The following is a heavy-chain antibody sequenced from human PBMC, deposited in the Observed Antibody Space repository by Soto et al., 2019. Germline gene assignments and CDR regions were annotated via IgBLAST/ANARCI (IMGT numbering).Heavy chain of an antibody. CDR1: GFTLSGYA. J-gene: IGHJ6*03. V-gene: IGHV3-64*01. CDR2: ISSNGVGT. Sequence: GGSLRLCCAASGFTLSGYAMDWVRQAPGKGLEYVSGISSNGVGTYYANSVQGRFTISRDNSKNTVYLQMGSLRPEDMAVYYCARRARPDFYYMDVWAKGPRSPSP. CDR3: ARRARPDFYYMDV. D-gene: IGHD6-6*01.